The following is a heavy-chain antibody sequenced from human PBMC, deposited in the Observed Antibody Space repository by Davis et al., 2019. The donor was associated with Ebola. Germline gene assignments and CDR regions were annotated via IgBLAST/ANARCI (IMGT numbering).Heavy chain of an antibody. CDR3: ARAHFPTTSDH. Sequence: AASVKVSCKASGYTFNLYGISWVRQAPGQGLEWMGWINPHNGNTNYAQNVQGRVTMTTDTSTSTAYMEVGILRSDDTAVYYCARAHFPTTSDHWGQGTLVTVSS. CDR2: INPHNGNT. J-gene: IGHJ4*02. V-gene: IGHV1-18*01. D-gene: IGHD3-3*02. CDR1: GYTFNLYG.